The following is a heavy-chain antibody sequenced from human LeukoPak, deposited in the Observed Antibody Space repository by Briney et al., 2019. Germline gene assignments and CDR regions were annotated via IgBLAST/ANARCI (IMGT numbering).Heavy chain of an antibody. J-gene: IGHJ4*02. V-gene: IGHV1-69*05. CDR3: VFGVAAVVTLRGLYFDY. Sequence: ASVKVSCKASGGTFSSYAISWVRQAPGQGLEWMGGIIPIFGTANYAQKFQGRVTITTDESTSTAYMELSSLRTEDPALYECVFGVAAVVTLRGLYFDYWGQGPLVTVSS. D-gene: IGHD6-13*01. CDR1: GGTFSSYA. CDR2: IIPIFGTA.